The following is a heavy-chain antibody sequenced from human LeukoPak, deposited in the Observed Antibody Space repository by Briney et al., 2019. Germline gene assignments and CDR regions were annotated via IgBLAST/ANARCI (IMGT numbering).Heavy chain of an antibody. J-gene: IGHJ4*02. V-gene: IGHV5-51*01. CDR1: GYSFTNYW. D-gene: IGHD3-22*01. Sequence: GESLKISCKGSGYSFTNYWIGWVRQMPGKGLEWMGIVYPGDSDPRYSPSFQGQVTISADKSISTAYLQWSSLKASDTAMYYCARVQYYYDTSGYYYPFDYWGQGTLVTVSS. CDR3: ARVQYYYDTSGYYYPFDY. CDR2: VYPGDSDP.